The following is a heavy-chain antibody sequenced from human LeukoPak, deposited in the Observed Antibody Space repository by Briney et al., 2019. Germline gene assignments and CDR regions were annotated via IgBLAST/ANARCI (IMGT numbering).Heavy chain of an antibody. CDR3: ARDRPGIAAAGTGLDY. Sequence: TGGSLRLSCAASGFTFDDYGMSRVRQAPGKGLEWVSGINWNGGSTGYADSVKGRFTISRDNAKNSLYLQMNSLRAEDTALYYCARDRPGIAAAGTGLDYWGQGTLVTVSS. D-gene: IGHD6-13*01. CDR2: INWNGGST. J-gene: IGHJ4*02. V-gene: IGHV3-20*04. CDR1: GFTFDDYG.